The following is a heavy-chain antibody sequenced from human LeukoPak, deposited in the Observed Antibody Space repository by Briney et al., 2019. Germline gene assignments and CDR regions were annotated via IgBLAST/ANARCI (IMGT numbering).Heavy chain of an antibody. V-gene: IGHV4-59*02. CDR3: ARVPAAPRLYMDV. J-gene: IGHJ6*02. CDR1: SGSVNSYY. Sequence: SETLSLTCTVSSGSVNSYYWSWVRQPPGKGLEWLGYIYYSGSTNYNPSLKSRVTISVDTSKNQFSLKLSSVTAADTAVYYCARVPAAPRLYMDVWGQGTTVIVSS. D-gene: IGHD2-2*01. CDR2: IYYSGST.